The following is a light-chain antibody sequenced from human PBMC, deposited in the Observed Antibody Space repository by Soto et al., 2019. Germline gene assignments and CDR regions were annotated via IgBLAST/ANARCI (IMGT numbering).Light chain of an antibody. CDR3: YSYAGSYTFYV. V-gene: IGLV2-11*01. Sequence: QSVLTQPRSVYVSPGQAVTISCTGTSSDAGGYNLVSWYQQHPVKAPKLMIYDVSKRPSGVPDRFSGSKSGNTASLTISGLHAEDEADYYCYSYAGSYTFYVFGTGTKLTVL. CDR1: SSDAGGYNL. CDR2: DVS. J-gene: IGLJ1*01.